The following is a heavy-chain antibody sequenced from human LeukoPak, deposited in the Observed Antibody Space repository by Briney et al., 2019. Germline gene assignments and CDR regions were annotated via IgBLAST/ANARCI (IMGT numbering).Heavy chain of an antibody. CDR3: ARVPLYYGGLSFDY. V-gene: IGHV3-53*01. CDR1: GSTFSSNY. CDR2: IYSGGST. Sequence: PGGSRRLSCQAPGSTFSSNYMSWVRQAPGKGLEWVSVIYSGGSTYYADSVKGRFTISRDNSKNTPYLQMNSLRAEDTAVYYCARVPLYYGGLSFDYWGQGTLVTVSS. D-gene: IGHD3-10*01. J-gene: IGHJ4*02.